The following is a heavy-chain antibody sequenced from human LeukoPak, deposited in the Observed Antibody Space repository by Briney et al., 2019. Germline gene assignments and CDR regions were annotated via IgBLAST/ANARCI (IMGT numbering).Heavy chain of an antibody. D-gene: IGHD3-3*01. CDR2: INHSGST. Sequence: SETLSLTCAVYGVSFSGYYWSWIRQPPGKGLEWTGEINHSGSTNYNPSLKSRVTILVDTSKNQFSLKLSSVTAADTAVYYCARGPDYDFWSGYLYYYYGMDVWGQGTTVTVSS. V-gene: IGHV4-34*01. CDR1: GVSFSGYY. CDR3: ARGPDYDFWSGYLYYYYGMDV. J-gene: IGHJ6*02.